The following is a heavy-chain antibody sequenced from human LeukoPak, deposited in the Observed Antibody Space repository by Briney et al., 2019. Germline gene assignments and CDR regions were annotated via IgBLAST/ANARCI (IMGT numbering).Heavy chain of an antibody. CDR3: ARGHGGNVDY. D-gene: IGHD4-23*01. V-gene: IGHV3-11*05. CDR2: ITSTSTFT. J-gene: IGHJ4*02. Sequence: PGGSLRLSCAASGFFFSDYYMTWIRQAPGKGLEWISYITSTSTFTNYADSVKGRFTISRDNAKKSLYLQMNSLRADDTAVYYCARGHGGNVDYWGQGTPVTVSS. CDR1: GFFFSDYY.